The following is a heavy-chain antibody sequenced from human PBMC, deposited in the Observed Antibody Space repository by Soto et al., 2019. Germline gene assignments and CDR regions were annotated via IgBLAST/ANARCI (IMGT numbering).Heavy chain of an antibody. CDR1: GYTFTSYG. CDR3: ARVVGNYYDSSLDAFES. Sequence: ASGKLCCAASGYTFTSYGISWVQQAPGQGLEWMGWISAYNGNTNYAQKLQGRVTMTTDTPTSTAYMELRSLRSDDTAVYYCARVVGNYYDSSLDAFESWGQETMVT. CDR2: ISAYNGNT. J-gene: IGHJ3*02. V-gene: IGHV1-18*01. D-gene: IGHD3-22*01.